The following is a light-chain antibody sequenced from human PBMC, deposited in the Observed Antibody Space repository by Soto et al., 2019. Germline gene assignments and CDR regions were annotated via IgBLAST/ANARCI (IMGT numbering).Light chain of an antibody. CDR2: EVS. CDR1: SSDVGNYNY. Sequence: QSVLTQPRSVSGSPGQSVTISCTGTSSDVGNYNYVSWYQQYPGKAPKLMIYEVSKRPSGVPDRFSGSKSGNTASLTISGLQTEDEADYYCCSYAGSFIWLFGGGTKLTVL. V-gene: IGLV2-11*01. CDR3: CSYAGSFIWL. J-gene: IGLJ3*02.